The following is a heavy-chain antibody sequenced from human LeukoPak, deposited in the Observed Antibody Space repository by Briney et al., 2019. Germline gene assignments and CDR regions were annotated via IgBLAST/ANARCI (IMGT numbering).Heavy chain of an antibody. Sequence: GGSLRLSCAASGFTFDDYGMSWVRQAPGKGLEWVSGINLDGGSTGYAASVKGRFTISRDNAKNSLYLQMNSLRAEDTALYYCARGGGHTVTGGFDYWGQGTLVTVSS. D-gene: IGHD4-17*01. J-gene: IGHJ4*02. CDR1: GFTFDDYG. V-gene: IGHV3-20*04. CDR3: ARGGGHTVTGGFDY. CDR2: INLDGGST.